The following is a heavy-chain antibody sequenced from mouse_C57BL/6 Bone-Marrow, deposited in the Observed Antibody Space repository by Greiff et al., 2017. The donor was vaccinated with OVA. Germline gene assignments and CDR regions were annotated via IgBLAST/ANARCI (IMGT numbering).Heavy chain of an antibody. V-gene: IGHV1-15*01. CDR2: IDPETGGT. D-gene: IGHD2-4*01. CDR1: GYTFTDYE. Sequence: QVQLQQSGAELVRPGASVTLSCKASGYTFTDYEMHWVKQTPVHGLEWIGAIDPETGGTAYNQKFKGKAILTADKSSSTAYMELRSLTSEDSAVDYCTTYDYDDWYFDVWGTGTTVTVSS. J-gene: IGHJ1*03. CDR3: TTYDYDDWYFDV.